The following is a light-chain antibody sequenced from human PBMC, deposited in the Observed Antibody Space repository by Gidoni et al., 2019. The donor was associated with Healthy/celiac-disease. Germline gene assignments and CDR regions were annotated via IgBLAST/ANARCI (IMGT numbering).Light chain of an antibody. CDR3: QQYDNLPLT. CDR1: QDISNY. Sequence: DIQMTQSPSSLSASVGDRVTITCQASQDISNYDASNLETGVPSRFSGSGSGTDFTFTISSLQPEDIATYYCQQYDNLPLTFGGXTKVEIK. CDR2: AS. J-gene: IGKJ4*01. V-gene: IGKV1-33*01.